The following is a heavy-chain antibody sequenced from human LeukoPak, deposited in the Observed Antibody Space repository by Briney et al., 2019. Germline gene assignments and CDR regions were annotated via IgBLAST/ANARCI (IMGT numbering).Heavy chain of an antibody. V-gene: IGHV4-59*01. CDR3: ARYSEPPHYFEI. Sequence: SETLSLTCAVSGGSISSYYWSWIRQPLGKGLEFIGHVYYSGATKYNPSLKSRVIISVDTSKEQFSLNLYSVTAADTAVYYCARYSEPPHYFEIWGQGMLVTVTA. J-gene: IGHJ4*02. CDR2: VYYSGAT. CDR1: GGSISSYY. D-gene: IGHD2-15*01.